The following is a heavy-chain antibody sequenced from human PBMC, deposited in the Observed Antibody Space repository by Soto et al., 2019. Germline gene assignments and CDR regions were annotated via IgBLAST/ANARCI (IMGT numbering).Heavy chain of an antibody. CDR3: ARRSTSMYSSSSDYYYYYMDV. CDR2: IYPGDSDT. V-gene: IGHV5-51*01. Sequence: GESLKISCKGSGYSFTSYWIGWVRQMPGKGLEWMGIIYPGDSDTRYSPSFQGQVTISADKSISTAYLQWSSLKASDTAMYYCARRSTSMYSSSSDYYYYYMDVWGKGTTVTVSS. J-gene: IGHJ6*03. D-gene: IGHD6-6*01. CDR1: GYSFTSYW.